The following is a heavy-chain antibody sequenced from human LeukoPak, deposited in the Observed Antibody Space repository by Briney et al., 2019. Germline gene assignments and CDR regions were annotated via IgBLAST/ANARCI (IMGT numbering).Heavy chain of an antibody. CDR1: GFSVTTTY. CDR3: ARSSIFDY. J-gene: IGHJ4*02. Sequence: GGSLRLTCTVSGFSVTTTYIDWVRQAPGKGLEWVSYISSSGSTIYYADSVKGRFTISRDNAKNSLYLQMNSLRAEDTAVYYCARSSIFDYWGQGTLVTVSS. CDR2: ISSSGSTI. V-gene: IGHV3-48*04.